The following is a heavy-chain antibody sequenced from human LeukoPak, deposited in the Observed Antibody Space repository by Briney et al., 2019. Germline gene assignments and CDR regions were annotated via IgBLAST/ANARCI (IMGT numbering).Heavy chain of an antibody. CDR1: GFTFSSYS. CDR3: ARVVVAAAGRGYYYMDV. J-gene: IGHJ6*03. CDR2: ISSRSSTI. Sequence: GGSLRLSCAASGFTFSSYSMNWVRQAPGKGLEWVSYISSRSSTIYYADSVKGRFTISRDNAKNSLYLQMNSLRAEDTAVYYCARVVVAAAGRGYYYMDVWGKGTTVTVSS. V-gene: IGHV3-48*01. D-gene: IGHD6-13*01.